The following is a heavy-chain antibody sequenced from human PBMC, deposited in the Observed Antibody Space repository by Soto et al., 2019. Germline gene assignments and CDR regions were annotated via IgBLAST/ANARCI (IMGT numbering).Heavy chain of an antibody. V-gene: IGHV3-11*01. CDR3: ARDARYASSSYGFDV. CDR2: ISNSGHAI. J-gene: IGHJ6*02. Sequence: QVQLVESGGGLVKPGGSLRLSCVASGFTFSDYYMSWIRQAPGKGLERVSYISNSGHAIYYADSVKGRFTVSRDNSNNSMSLQMDSLRADDTAIYYCARDARYASSSYGFDVWGQGTTVSVSS. D-gene: IGHD6-13*01. CDR1: GFTFSDYY.